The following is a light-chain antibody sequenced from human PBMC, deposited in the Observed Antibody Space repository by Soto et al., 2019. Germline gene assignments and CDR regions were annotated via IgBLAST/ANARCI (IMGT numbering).Light chain of an antibody. CDR1: HSVSSK. CDR3: QQYNDWPPQLT. V-gene: IGKV3-15*01. Sequence: EIVMTQSPATLSVSVGERATLSCRASHSVSSKLAWYQQKPGQAPRLLIYGASTRATDIPARFSGSGSGTEFTLTISSLQSEDFPVYYCQQYNDWPPQLTFGGGTKVEIK. J-gene: IGKJ4*01. CDR2: GAS.